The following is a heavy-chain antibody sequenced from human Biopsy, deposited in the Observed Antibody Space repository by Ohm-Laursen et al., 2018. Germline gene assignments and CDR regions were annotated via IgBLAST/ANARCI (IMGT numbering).Heavy chain of an antibody. V-gene: IGHV1-2*02. Sequence: SVNVSCKASGYTFTGYHVHWVRQAPGQGLEGRGWINAKTGDTNYAQKFQGRVTMTRDTSISTAYVDLSSLRSDDTAVYYCTRGGYYYDSLAYYYWFDPWGQGTLVTVSS. D-gene: IGHD3-22*01. CDR3: TRGGYYYDSLAYYYWFDP. CDR2: INAKTGDT. CDR1: GYTFTGYH. J-gene: IGHJ5*02.